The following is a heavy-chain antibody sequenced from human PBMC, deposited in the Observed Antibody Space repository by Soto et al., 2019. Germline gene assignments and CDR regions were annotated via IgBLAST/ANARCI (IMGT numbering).Heavy chain of an antibody. V-gene: IGHV1-69*13. D-gene: IGHD4-17*01. CDR2: IIPIFGTA. CDR3: ATLTVTTHVLDY. CDR1: GGTFSSYA. J-gene: IGHJ4*02. Sequence: ASVKVSCKASGGTFSSYAISWVRQAPGQGLEWMGGIIPIFGTANYAQKFQGRVTITADESTSTAYMELSSLRSEDTAVYYCATLTVTTHVLDYWGQGTLVTVSS.